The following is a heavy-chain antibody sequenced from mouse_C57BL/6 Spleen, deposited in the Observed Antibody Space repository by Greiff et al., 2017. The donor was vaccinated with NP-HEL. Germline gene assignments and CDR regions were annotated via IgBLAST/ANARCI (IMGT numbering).Heavy chain of an antibody. CDR1: GFTFSDYY. V-gene: IGHV5-16*01. Sequence: EVMLVESEGGLVQPGSSMKLSCTASGFTFSDYYMAWVRQVPEKGLEWVANINYDGSSTYYLDSLKSRFIISRDNAKNILYLQMSSLKSEDTATYYCARVSQTAQATYFDYWGQGTTLTVSS. CDR2: INYDGSST. CDR3: ARVSQTAQATYFDY. J-gene: IGHJ2*01. D-gene: IGHD3-2*02.